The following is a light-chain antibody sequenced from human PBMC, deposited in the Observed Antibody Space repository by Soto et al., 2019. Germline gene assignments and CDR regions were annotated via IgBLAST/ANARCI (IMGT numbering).Light chain of an antibody. V-gene: IGLV2-11*01. CDR2: DVS. CDR1: SSDVGDYNS. CDR3: CSYVGSYSYV. J-gene: IGLJ1*01. Sequence: QSALTQPGSVSGSPGQSVTVSCIGTSSDVGDYNSVSWYQQHPGKAPKLMIYDVSKRPSGVPDRFSGYKSGNTASLTISGLQAEDEADYYCCSYVGSYSYVFGIGTKLTVL.